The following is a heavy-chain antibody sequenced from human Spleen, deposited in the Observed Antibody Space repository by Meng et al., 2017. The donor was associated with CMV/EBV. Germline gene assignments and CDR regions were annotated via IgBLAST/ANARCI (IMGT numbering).Heavy chain of an antibody. CDR3: ARDMSDRDGFDI. Sequence: GESLKISCAVSGFTFSSYEMNWVRQAPGKGLEWVSYISSSSHIMYYADSVKGRFTISRDNAKNSLYLQMNSLRAEDTAVYYCARDMSDRDGFDIWGQGTVVTVSS. J-gene: IGHJ3*02. V-gene: IGHV3-48*03. CDR2: ISSSSHIM. D-gene: IGHD1-14*01. CDR1: GFTFSSYE.